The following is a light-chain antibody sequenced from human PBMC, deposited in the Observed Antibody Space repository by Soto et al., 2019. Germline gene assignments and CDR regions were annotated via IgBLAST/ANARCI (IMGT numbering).Light chain of an antibody. Sequence: SAVPQPASVSGSPGQSITISCTGTSSDVGGYNYVSWYQQHPGKAPKFMIYDVSNRPSGVSNRFSGSKSGNTASLTISGLQAEDEADYYCSSYTTSNTRQIVFGTGTKVTVL. CDR2: DVS. CDR1: SSDVGGYNY. CDR3: SSYTTSNTRQIV. J-gene: IGLJ1*01. V-gene: IGLV2-14*01.